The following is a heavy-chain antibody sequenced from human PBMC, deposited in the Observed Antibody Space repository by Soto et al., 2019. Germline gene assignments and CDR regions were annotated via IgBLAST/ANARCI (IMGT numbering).Heavy chain of an antibody. J-gene: IGHJ4*02. CDR1: GFTFRSNG. Sequence: GGSLRLSCAASGFTFRSNGMHWVRQAPGKGLEWVAVISFDGSHKYYADSVRGRFTISRDNTNNTVFLQMSSLRADDTAVYYCARGQLWLRTYDYWGQGTLVTVSS. CDR2: ISFDGSHK. V-gene: IGHV3-30*03. CDR3: ARGQLWLRTYDY. D-gene: IGHD5-18*01.